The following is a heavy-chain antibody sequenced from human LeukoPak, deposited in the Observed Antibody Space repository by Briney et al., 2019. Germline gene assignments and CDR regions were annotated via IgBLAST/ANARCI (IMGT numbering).Heavy chain of an antibody. V-gene: IGHV1-69*02. J-gene: IGHJ4*02. Sequence: GASVKVSCKASGYTFTGYYMHWVRQAPGQGLEWMGRIIPILGIANYAQKFQGRVTITADKSTSTAYMELSSLRSEDTAVYYCARLVGSGYYYHFDYWGQGTLVTVSS. D-gene: IGHD3-22*01. CDR2: IIPILGIA. CDR3: ARLVGSGYYYHFDY. CDR1: GYTFTGYY.